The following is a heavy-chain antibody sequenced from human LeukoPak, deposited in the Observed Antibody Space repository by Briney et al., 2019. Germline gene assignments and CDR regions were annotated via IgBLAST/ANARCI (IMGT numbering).Heavy chain of an antibody. V-gene: IGHV3-48*03. D-gene: IGHD3-10*02. CDR3: AELGITMIGGV. Sequence: PGGSPLLSCAASGFPFISYEMNWVRQAPGKGLEWVSYISSSGSTIYYADSVKGRFTISRDNAKNSLYLQMNSLRAEDTAVYYCAELGITMIGGVWGKGTTVTISP. CDR1: GFPFISYE. CDR2: ISSSGSTI. J-gene: IGHJ6*04.